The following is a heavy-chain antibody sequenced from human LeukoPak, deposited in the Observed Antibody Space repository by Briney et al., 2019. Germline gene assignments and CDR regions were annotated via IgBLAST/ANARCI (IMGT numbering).Heavy chain of an antibody. Sequence: GESLKISCKGSGYSFTSFWIAWVRQMPGKGLEWMGIIYPGVSDTRYSPSFQGQVTISADKSISTAFLQWHSLKASDTAMYYCAREDFWSGYPDYWGQGTLVTVSS. CDR3: AREDFWSGYPDY. V-gene: IGHV5-51*01. CDR1: GYSFTSFW. D-gene: IGHD3-3*01. J-gene: IGHJ4*02. CDR2: IYPGVSDT.